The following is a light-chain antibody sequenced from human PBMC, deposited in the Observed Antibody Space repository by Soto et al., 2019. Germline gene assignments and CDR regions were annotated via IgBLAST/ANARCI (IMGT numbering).Light chain of an antibody. V-gene: IGKV3-11*01. CDR1: QSVGGH. Sequence: EIVFTQSPASLSLSPGERATLSCRASQSVGGHLAWYQQKPGQAPRLLIYDASDRATGIPARFSGSGSETDFTLTISSLEPDDFVVYYCQQRNNWPPSITFGQGTRLEIK. J-gene: IGKJ5*01. CDR3: QQRNNWPPSIT. CDR2: DAS.